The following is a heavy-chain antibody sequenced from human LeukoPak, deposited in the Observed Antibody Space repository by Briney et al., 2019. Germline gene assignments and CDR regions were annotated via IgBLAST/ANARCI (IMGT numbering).Heavy chain of an antibody. D-gene: IGHD3-10*01. CDR1: GYSFTTYW. CDR2: VYPGDSHT. J-gene: IGHJ4*02. Sequence: GESLKISCKGSGYSFTTYWIGWVRHMPGKGLEWMGVVYPGDSHTTHSASFQGHDPIPVDKYISTVYLQWSSLKGSDSAIYYCVRRNYYGSGSQYSHFDYWGQGTLVSVSS. CDR3: VRRNYYGSGSQYSHFDY. V-gene: IGHV5-51*01.